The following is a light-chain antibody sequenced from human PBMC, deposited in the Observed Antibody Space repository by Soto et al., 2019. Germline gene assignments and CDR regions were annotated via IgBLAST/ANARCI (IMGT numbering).Light chain of an antibody. V-gene: IGLV1-40*01. CDR1: SSNIGAGFD. CDR3: QSYDSSLSAYV. Sequence: QPVLTQPPSVSGAPGQRVTISCTGSSSNIGAGFDVSWYQQLPGTAPKLLIYGNNNRPSGVPDRFSGSKSGTSASLAIIGFQAEDEADYYCQSYDSSLSAYVFGTGTKLTVL. CDR2: GNN. J-gene: IGLJ1*01.